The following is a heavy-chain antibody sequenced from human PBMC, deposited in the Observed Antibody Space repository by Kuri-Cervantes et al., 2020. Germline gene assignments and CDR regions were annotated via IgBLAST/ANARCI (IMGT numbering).Heavy chain of an antibody. Sequence: GGSLRLSCAASGFTFSDYYMSWIRQAPGKGLEWVSYISSSGSTKYYADSVKGRFTISRDNSKNTLYLQMNSLRAEDTAVYYCAKGEDTAMVQGHGMDVWGQGTTVTVSS. CDR2: ISSSGSTK. J-gene: IGHJ6*02. V-gene: IGHV3-11*01. CDR1: GFTFSDYY. D-gene: IGHD5-18*01. CDR3: AKGEDTAMVQGHGMDV.